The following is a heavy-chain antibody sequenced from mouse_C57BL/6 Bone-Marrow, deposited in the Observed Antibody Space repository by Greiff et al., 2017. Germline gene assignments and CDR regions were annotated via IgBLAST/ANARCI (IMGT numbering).Heavy chain of an antibody. Sequence: VQLKESGGGLVKPGGSLKLSCAASGFTFSSYAMSWVRQTPEKRLEWVATISDGGSYTSYPDNVKGRFTISRDNAKNNLYLQMSHLKSEDTAMYYCARYGSSSFAYWGQGTLVTVSA. CDR1: GFTFSSYA. D-gene: IGHD1-1*01. V-gene: IGHV5-4*01. CDR2: ISDGGSYT. CDR3: ARYGSSSFAY. J-gene: IGHJ3*01.